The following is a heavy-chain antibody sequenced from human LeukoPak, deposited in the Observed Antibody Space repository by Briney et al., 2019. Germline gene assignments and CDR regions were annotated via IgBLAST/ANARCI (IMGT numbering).Heavy chain of an antibody. Sequence: SGGSLRLSCAASGFTFSTYDMIWVRQAPGKGLEWVSGISGSAGSTYYADSVKGRFTISRDNSKNTLYLQMNSLRAEDTAVYYCAKDRRQWPTDFDYWGQGALVTVS. CDR3: AKDRRQWPTDFDY. D-gene: IGHD6-19*01. J-gene: IGHJ4*02. CDR1: GFTFSTYD. CDR2: ISGSAGST. V-gene: IGHV3-23*01.